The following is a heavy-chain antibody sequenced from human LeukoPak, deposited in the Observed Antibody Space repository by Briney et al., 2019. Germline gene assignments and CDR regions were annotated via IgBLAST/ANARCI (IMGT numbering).Heavy chain of an antibody. D-gene: IGHD6-13*01. CDR1: GYTFTSYD. J-gene: IGHJ4*02. CDR2: MNPNSGNT. V-gene: IGHV1-8*01. Sequence: ASVKVSCKASGYTFTSYDINWVRQATGQGLEWMGWMNPNSGNTGYAQKFQGRVTMTRNTSISTAYMELSSLRSEDTAVYYCARGRDVSSWFDYWGQGTLLTVSS. CDR3: ARGRDVSSWFDY.